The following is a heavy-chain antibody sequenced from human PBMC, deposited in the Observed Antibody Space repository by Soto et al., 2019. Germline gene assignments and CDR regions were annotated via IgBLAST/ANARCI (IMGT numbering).Heavy chain of an antibody. CDR3: AREEVAVTTVWDYYYAMDV. CDR1: GFTFSNNW. CDR2: IKQDGSEK. D-gene: IGHD4-17*01. V-gene: IGHV3-7*05. J-gene: IGHJ6*02. Sequence: EVQLVESGGGLVQPGGSLRLSCAASGFTFSNNWMSWVRQAPGKGLEWVANIKQDGSEKNYVDSVKGRFTISRDNAKNSLYLQINSRRAEDTAVYYCAREEVAVTTVWDYYYAMDVWGQGTTVTVSS.